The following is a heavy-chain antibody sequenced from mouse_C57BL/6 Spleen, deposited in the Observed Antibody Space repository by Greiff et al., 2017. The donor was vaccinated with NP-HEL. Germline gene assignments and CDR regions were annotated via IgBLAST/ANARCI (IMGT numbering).Heavy chain of an antibody. V-gene: IGHV1-15*01. D-gene: IGHD1-1*01. CDR3: TRQYYGSSYVGYFDV. J-gene: IGHJ1*03. Sequence: QVQLQQSGAELVRPGASVTLSCKASGYTFTDYEMHWVKQTPVHGLEWIGAIDPETGGTAYNQKFKGKAILTADKSSSTAYMELRSLTSEDSAVYDCTRQYYGSSYVGYFDVWGTGTTVTVSS. CDR2: IDPETGGT. CDR1: GYTFTDYE.